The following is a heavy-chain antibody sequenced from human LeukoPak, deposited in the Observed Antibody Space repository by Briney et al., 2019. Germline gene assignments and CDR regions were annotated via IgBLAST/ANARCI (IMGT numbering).Heavy chain of an antibody. V-gene: IGHV1-2*02. CDR1: GYTFTDYY. J-gene: IGHJ3*02. Sequence: ASVKVSYKASGYTFTDYYIHWVRQAPGQGLEWMGWINPNGGDTKYAQKFRGRVTMTRDTSISTGYMELSSLRSDDTAVYFCARDGAWHFDIWGQGTMVTVSS. CDR2: INPNGGDT. D-gene: IGHD3-16*01. CDR3: ARDGAWHFDI.